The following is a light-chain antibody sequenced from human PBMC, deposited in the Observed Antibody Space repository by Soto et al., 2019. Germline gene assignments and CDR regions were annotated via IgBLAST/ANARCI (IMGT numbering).Light chain of an antibody. CDR2: DVN. V-gene: IGLV2-14*01. Sequence: QSALTQPASVSGSPGQSITLSCTGTSSDIGGYDYVSWYQRHPGKAPKLIIYDVNNRPSGVSNRFSGSKSGNTASLTISGLRAEDEADYYCTSYASGSSNVVFGGGTKVTVL. CDR1: SSDIGGYDY. CDR3: TSYASGSSNVV. J-gene: IGLJ2*01.